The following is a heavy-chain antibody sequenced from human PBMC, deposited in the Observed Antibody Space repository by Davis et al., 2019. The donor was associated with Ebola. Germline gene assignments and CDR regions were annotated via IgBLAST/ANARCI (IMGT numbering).Heavy chain of an antibody. D-gene: IGHD3-9*01. Sequence: MPSETLSLTCAVYGGSFSGYYWSWIRQPPGKGLEWIGYIYYSGNTNYNPSLKSRVTISVDTSKNQFSLKLRSVTAADTAVYYCARQGPTLFDWSIWGQGTLVTVSS. J-gene: IGHJ4*02. CDR2: IYYSGNT. V-gene: IGHV4-59*08. CDR3: ARQGPTLFDWSI. CDR1: GGSFSGYY.